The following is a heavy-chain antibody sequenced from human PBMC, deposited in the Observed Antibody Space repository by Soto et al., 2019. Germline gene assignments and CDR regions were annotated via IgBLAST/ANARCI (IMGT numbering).Heavy chain of an antibody. J-gene: IGHJ4*02. CDR1: GITVSSNY. V-gene: IGHV3-66*01. D-gene: IGHD6-19*01. Sequence: GGSLRLSCAATGITVSSNYMNWVRQAPGKGLEWVSVIYRGGSTNYADSVKGRFTISRDNSKNTLFLQMNNLRAEDTAVYYCASLQWLTYYFDYWGQGALVTVSS. CDR3: ASLQWLTYYFDY. CDR2: IYRGGST.